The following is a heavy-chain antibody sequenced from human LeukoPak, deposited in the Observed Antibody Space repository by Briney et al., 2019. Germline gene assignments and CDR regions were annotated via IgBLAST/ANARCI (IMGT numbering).Heavy chain of an antibody. V-gene: IGHV3-48*03. CDR1: GFTFSSYE. CDR2: IDSSAETS. Sequence: AGGSLRLSCAASGFTFSSYEMNWVRQVPGKGLEWVSYIDSSAETSYYMDSVKGRFTISRDNAKNSLYLHMNSLRAEDTAIYYCARDADVGIYLDYWGQGTLVTVSS. CDR3: ARDADVGIYLDY. J-gene: IGHJ4*02. D-gene: IGHD1-14*01.